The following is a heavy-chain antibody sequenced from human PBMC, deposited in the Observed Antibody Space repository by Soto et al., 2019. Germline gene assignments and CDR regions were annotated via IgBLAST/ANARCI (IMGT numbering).Heavy chain of an antibody. CDR1: GFIFRDYY. CDR2: ISHDGSKK. CDR3: ARSSYDDVLTGWSMDV. Sequence: QVQLVESGGGVVQPGRSLRLSCAASGFIFRDYYMHWVRQAPGKGLEWVAVISHDGSKKYYADSVKGRFAISRDNSKNTLYLQMNSLRPDDTAVNYCARSSYDDVLTGWSMDVWGQGTMVTVSS. J-gene: IGHJ6*02. D-gene: IGHD3-9*01. V-gene: IGHV3-30*09.